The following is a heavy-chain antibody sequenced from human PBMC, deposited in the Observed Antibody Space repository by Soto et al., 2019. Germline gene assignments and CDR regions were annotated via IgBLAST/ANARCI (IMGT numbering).Heavy chain of an antibody. CDR2: IYYSGST. D-gene: IGHD2-15*01. V-gene: IGHV4-31*03. J-gene: IGHJ6*02. CDR1: GGSISSGGYY. CDR3: ARDVVVYCSGGSCYSVHYYYGMDV. Sequence: SEALSLTCTVSGGSISSGGYYWSWIRQHPGKGLEWIGYIYYSGSTYYNPSLKRRVTISVDTSKNQFSLKLSSVTAADTAVYYCARDVVVYCSGGSCYSVHYYYGMDVWGQGTTVTVSS.